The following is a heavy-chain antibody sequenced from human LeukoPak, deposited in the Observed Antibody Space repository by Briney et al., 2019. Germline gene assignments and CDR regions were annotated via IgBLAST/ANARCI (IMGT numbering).Heavy chain of an antibody. CDR3: ARGYYNWNGRDYGMDA. CDR1: GGSISSYY. Sequence: SETLSLTYTVSGGSISSYYWSWIRQPAGKGLEWIGRIYTSGSTNYNPSLKSRVTMSVDTSKNQFSLKLSSVTAADTAVYYCARGYYNWNGRDYGMDAWGQGTTVTVSS. V-gene: IGHV4-4*07. D-gene: IGHD1-20*01. J-gene: IGHJ6*02. CDR2: IYTSGST.